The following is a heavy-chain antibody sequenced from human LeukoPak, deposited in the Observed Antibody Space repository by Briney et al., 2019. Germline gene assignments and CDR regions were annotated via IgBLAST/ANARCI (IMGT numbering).Heavy chain of an antibody. J-gene: IGHJ4*02. CDR1: GYTFTSYD. CDR2: MNPNSGDT. Sequence: ASVKVSCKASGYTFTSYDINWVRQATGQGLEWMGWMNPNSGDTGYAQKFQGRVTMTRNTSISTAYMELSSLRSDDTAVYYCARGLSDYYTSLNYPIPRYWGQGTLVTVSS. D-gene: IGHD3-22*01. CDR3: ARGLSDYYTSLNYPIPRY. V-gene: IGHV1-8*01.